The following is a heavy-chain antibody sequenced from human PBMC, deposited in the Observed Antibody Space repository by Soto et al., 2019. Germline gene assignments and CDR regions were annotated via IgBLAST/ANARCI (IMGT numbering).Heavy chain of an antibody. Sequence: PGWSLRLSCAASGFTFSSYGMHWVRQAPGKGLEWVAVISYDGSNKYYADSVKGRFTISRDNSKNTLYLQMNSLRAEDTAVYYCAKNNEEYYDFWSGYASYYCYYGMDVWGQGTTVTVSS. CDR2: ISYDGSNK. J-gene: IGHJ6*02. CDR3: AKNNEEYYDFWSGYASYYCYYGMDV. V-gene: IGHV3-30*18. D-gene: IGHD3-3*01. CDR1: GFTFSSYG.